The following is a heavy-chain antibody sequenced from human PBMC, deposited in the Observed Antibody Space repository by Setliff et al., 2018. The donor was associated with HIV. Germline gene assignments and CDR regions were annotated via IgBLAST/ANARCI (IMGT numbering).Heavy chain of an antibody. CDR2: IIPATGAI. J-gene: IGHJ4*02. CDR1: GGSFSYFA. D-gene: IGHD4-17*01. CDR3: AGKLWDGDYGLLDD. V-gene: IGHV1-69*05. Sequence: ASVKVSCKAPGGSFSYFAIAWVRQAPGQGLEWIGAIIPATGAINYAQTLQGRVTLTTDKSTGTAYMELSSLTSEDSAVYYCAGKLWDGDYGLLDDWGQGTLVTVSS.